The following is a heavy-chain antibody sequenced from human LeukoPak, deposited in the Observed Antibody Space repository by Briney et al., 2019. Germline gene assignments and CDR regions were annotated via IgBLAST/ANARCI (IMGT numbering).Heavy chain of an antibody. Sequence: SQTLSLTCTVSGGSLSSISYYWGWIRQPPGKGLGWIGSIYYSGSTYYNPSLKSRVTISVDTSKNQFSLKLSSVTAADTAVYYCARHGRSYCSSTSCSYYYYYGMDVWGQGTTVTVSS. CDR2: IYYSGST. CDR1: GGSLSSISYY. CDR3: ARHGRSYCSSTSCSYYYYYGMDV. D-gene: IGHD2-2*01. J-gene: IGHJ6*02. V-gene: IGHV4-39*01.